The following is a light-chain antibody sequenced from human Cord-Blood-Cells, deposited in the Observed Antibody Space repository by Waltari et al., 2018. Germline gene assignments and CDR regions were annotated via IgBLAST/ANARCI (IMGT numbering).Light chain of an antibody. CDR2: DVS. J-gene: IGLJ3*02. Sequence: QSALTQPRPVSGSPGQSVTISCTGTSSDVGGYNYVSWYQQHPGQAPKRMIYDVSKRPSGVPDPFSGSKSGNTASLTISGLQAEDEADYYCCSYAGSYTWVFGGGTKLTVL. V-gene: IGLV2-11*01. CDR3: CSYAGSYTWV. CDR1: SSDVGGYNY.